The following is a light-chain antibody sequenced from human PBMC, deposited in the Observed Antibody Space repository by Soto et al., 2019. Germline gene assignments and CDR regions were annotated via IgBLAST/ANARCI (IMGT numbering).Light chain of an antibody. J-gene: IGKJ4*01. CDR3: RQYGRSLEFA. CDR1: QTVSSNF. CDR2: GAS. V-gene: IGKV3-20*01. Sequence: IVLTQSPFTLSFSPVEGSTLSFIASQTVSSNFLAWYQEKPGQGPRLLIYGASTRATGIPDRFSGSGSGTDFTLTVSRLDPEDFAVYYCRQYGRSLEFAVGGGTKVDIK.